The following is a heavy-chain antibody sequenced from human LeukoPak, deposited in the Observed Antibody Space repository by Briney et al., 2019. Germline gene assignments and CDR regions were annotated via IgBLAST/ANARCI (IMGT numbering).Heavy chain of an antibody. CDR2: VYYSGST. D-gene: IGHD2-15*01. CDR1: DDSISSSSYY. V-gene: IGHV4-39*07. CDR3: ARGYCSGGSCYALDY. J-gene: IGHJ4*02. Sequence: SETLSLTCTVSDDSISSSSYYWGWIRQPPGKGLEWIGNVYYSGSTYYNPSLKSRVTISVDTSKNQFSLKLSSVTAADTAVYYCARGYCSGGSCYALDYWGQGTLVTVSS.